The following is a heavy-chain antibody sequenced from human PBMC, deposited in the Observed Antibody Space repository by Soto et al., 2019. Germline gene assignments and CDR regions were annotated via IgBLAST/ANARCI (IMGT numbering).Heavy chain of an antibody. V-gene: IGHV1-69*08. J-gene: IGHJ4*02. CDR2: IIPILGIA. CDR3: AREVGSGWSLRS. Sequence: QVQLVQSGAEVKKPGSSVKVSCKASGGTFSSYTISWVRQAPGQGLEWMGRIIPILGIANYAQKFQGRVTITADKSTSPAYMELSSLRSEDTAVYYCAREVGSGWSLRSWGQGTLVTVSS. D-gene: IGHD6-19*01. CDR1: GGTFSSYT.